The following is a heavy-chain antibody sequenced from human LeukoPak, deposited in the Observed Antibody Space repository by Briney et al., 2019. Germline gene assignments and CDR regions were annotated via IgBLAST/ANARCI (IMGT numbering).Heavy chain of an antibody. J-gene: IGHJ6*03. CDR3: ARESEDSSGYYYVSYYYYMDV. CDR1: GYTFTGYY. D-gene: IGHD3-22*01. CDR2: ISPNSGGT. Sequence: ASVKVSCKASGYTFTGYYMHWVRQAPGQGLEWMGWISPNSGGTNYAQKFQGRVTMTRDTSISTAYMELSRLRSDDTAVYYCARESEDSSGYYYVSYYYYMDVWGKGTTVTISS. V-gene: IGHV1-2*02.